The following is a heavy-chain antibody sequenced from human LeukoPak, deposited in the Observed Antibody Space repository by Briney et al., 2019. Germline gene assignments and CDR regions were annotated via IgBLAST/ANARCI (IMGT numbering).Heavy chain of an antibody. CDR1: GGSISSNY. CDR3: ARLEYYYDSSGLGYAFDI. J-gene: IGHJ3*02. CDR2: IYYSGST. V-gene: IGHV4-59*08. Sequence: SEALSLTCTVSGGSISSNYWTWIRQPPGKGLVWIGYIYYSGSTKYNPSLKSRVAISVDTSENQFSLKLSSVTAADTAVYYCARLEYYYDSSGLGYAFDIWGQGTMVTVSS. D-gene: IGHD3-22*01.